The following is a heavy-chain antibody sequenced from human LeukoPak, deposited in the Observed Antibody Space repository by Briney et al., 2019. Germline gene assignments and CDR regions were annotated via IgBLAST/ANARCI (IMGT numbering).Heavy chain of an antibody. CDR1: GFTFSSYA. CDR3: ARDGPAYSFDY. D-gene: IGHD1-1*01. CDR2: ISASSTST. J-gene: IGHJ4*02. V-gene: IGHV3-23*01. Sequence: GGSLRLSCAASGFTFSSYAMSWVRQAPGKGLEWVSTISASSTSTYYADSVKGRFTISRDNSKNTLYLQMNSLRAEDTAVYSCARDGPAYSFDYWGQGTLVTASS.